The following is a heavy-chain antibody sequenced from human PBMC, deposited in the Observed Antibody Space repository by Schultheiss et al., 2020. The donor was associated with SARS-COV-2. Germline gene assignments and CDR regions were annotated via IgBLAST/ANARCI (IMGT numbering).Heavy chain of an antibody. D-gene: IGHD3-9*01. V-gene: IGHV4-34*01. Sequence: SETLSLTCAVYGGSCSGYSWGWIRQPPGKGLEWIGEINHSGSTNYNPSLKSRVTISVDTSKNQFSLKLSSVTAADTAVYYCARSADYDILTGEIYYFDYWGQGTLVTVAS. CDR3: ARSADYDILTGEIYYFDY. J-gene: IGHJ4*02. CDR1: GGSCSGYS. CDR2: INHSGST.